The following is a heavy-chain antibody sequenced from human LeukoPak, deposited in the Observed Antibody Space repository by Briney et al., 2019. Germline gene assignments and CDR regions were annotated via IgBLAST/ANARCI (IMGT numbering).Heavy chain of an antibody. CDR1: GGSISSYY. V-gene: IGHV4-59*01. CDR3: ARERANYYGMDV. Sequence: LETLSLTCTVSGGSISSYYWSWIRQPPGKGLEWIGYIYYSGSTNYNPSLKSRVTISVDTSKNQFSLKLSSVTAADTAVYYCARERANYYGMDVWGQGTTVTVSS. CDR2: IYYSGST. J-gene: IGHJ6*02. D-gene: IGHD1-26*01.